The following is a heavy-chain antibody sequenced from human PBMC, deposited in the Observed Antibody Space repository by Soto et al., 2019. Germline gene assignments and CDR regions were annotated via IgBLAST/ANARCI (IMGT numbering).Heavy chain of an antibody. CDR2: ISGIGDST. J-gene: IGHJ4*02. CDR3: ATYAGYSQSLDY. D-gene: IGHD6-13*01. Sequence: GGSLRLSCAASGFTFSSYAMSWVRQAPGKGLEWVTAISGIGDSTYYTDSVKGRFTIYRDNSKNTLYLQMNSLRAEDTAVYHCATYAGYSQSLDYWGQGTRVTVSS. CDR1: GFTFSSYA. V-gene: IGHV3-23*01.